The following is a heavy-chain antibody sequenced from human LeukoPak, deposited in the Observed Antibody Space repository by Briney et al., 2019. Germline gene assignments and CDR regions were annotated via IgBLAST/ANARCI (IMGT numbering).Heavy chain of an antibody. CDR3: ASLYDSSGYAPFQH. V-gene: IGHV4-59*01. D-gene: IGHD3-22*01. J-gene: IGHJ1*01. CDR1: GGSISSYY. Sequence: PSETLSLTCTVSGGSISSYYWSWIRQPPGKGLEWIGYIYYSGSTNYNPSFKSRVTISVDTSKNQFSLKLSSVTAADTAVYYCASLYDSSGYAPFQHWGQGTLVTVSS. CDR2: IYYSGST.